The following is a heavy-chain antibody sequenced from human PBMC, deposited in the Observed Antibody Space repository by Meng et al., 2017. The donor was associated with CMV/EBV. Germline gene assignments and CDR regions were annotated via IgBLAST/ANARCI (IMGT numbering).Heavy chain of an antibody. D-gene: IGHD4-17*01. V-gene: IGHV4-4*07. CDR3: ARGPEVDYGDYVGLDY. Sequence: LLEPCQVLLNPSDTLSLPCTVSGGSISSYYWSWIRQPAGKGLEWIGRIYTSGSTNYNPSLKSRVTMSVDTSKNQFSLKLSSVTAADTAVYYCARGPEVDYGDYVGLDYWGQGTLVTVSS. CDR2: IYTSGST. J-gene: IGHJ4*02. CDR1: GGSISSYY.